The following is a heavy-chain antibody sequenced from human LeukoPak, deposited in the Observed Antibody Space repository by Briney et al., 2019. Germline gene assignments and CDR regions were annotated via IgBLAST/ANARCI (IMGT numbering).Heavy chain of an antibody. V-gene: IGHV3-74*01. D-gene: IGHD6-13*01. CDR3: ARLGSWYRRDDY. CDR1: GFTFSSYW. Sequence: GGSLRLSCAASGFTFSSYWMHWVRQVPGKGLVWVSRINSDGSSTSYADSVKGRFTISRDNAKNTLYLQMNSLRAEDTAVYYCARLGSWYRRDDYWGQGTLVTVSS. CDR2: INSDGSST. J-gene: IGHJ4*02.